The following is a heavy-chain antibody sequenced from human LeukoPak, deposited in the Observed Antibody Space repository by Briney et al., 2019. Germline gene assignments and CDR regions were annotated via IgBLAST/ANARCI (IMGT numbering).Heavy chain of an antibody. D-gene: IGHD2-21*02. CDR3: ARDSTYCGGDCYPDY. CDR2: INPSGGST. V-gene: IGHV1-46*01. Sequence: ASVKVSCKASGYTFTGYYMHWVRQAPGQGLEWMGIINPSGGSTSYAQKFQGRVTMTRDTSTSTVYMELSSLRSEDTAVYYCARDSTYCGGDCYPDYWGQGTLVTVSS. CDR1: GYTFTGYY. J-gene: IGHJ4*02.